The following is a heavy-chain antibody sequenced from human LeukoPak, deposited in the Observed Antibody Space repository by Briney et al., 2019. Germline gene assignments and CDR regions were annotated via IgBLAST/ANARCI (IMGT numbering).Heavy chain of an antibody. Sequence: ASVKVSCKASGYTFTSYDINWVRQATGQGLAWMGWMNPNSGNTGYAQKFQGRVTMTRNTSISTAYMELSSLRSEDTAVYYCARDLAARPGGWFDPWGQGTLVTVSS. J-gene: IGHJ5*02. CDR3: ARDLAARPGGWFDP. CDR1: GYTFTSYD. V-gene: IGHV1-8*01. CDR2: MNPNSGNT. D-gene: IGHD6-6*01.